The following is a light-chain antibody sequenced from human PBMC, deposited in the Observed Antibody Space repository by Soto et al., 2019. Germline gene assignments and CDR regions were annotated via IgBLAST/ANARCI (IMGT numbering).Light chain of an antibody. CDR3: CSYAGSSTYV. CDR2: EGT. Sequence: QSVLTQPASVSGSPGQSITISCTGTSSDVGRYNLVSWYQQHPGKAPKLMIYEGTKRPSGVSNRFSGSKSGNMASLTISGLQAEDETDYYCCSYAGSSTYVFGTGTKLTVL. CDR1: SSDVGRYNL. J-gene: IGLJ1*01. V-gene: IGLV2-23*01.